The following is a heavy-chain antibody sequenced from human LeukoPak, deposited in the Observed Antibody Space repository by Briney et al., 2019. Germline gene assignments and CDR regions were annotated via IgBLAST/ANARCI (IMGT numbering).Heavy chain of an antibody. V-gene: IGHV4-38-2*02. CDR1: GFYVSSGYY. J-gene: IGHJ4*02. Sequence: PSETLSLTCTVSGFYVSSGYYWGWIRQPPGEGLQWIGSIYHRGTTYYNPSLKSRVSMSVDTSKNQFSLKLSSVTAADTAVYYCARDPAGYYYDYWGQGTLVTVSS. CDR2: IYHRGTT. CDR3: ARDPAGYYYDY.